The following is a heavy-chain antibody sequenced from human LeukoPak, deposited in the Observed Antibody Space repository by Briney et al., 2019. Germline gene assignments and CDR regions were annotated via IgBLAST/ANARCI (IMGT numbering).Heavy chain of an antibody. CDR1: DDSISSGNY. CDR2: IFHTGST. D-gene: IGHD6-6*01. J-gene: IGHJ6*03. V-gene: IGHV4-38-2*02. CDR3: ARQSIAARGYYYYMDV. Sequence: PSETLSLTCTVSDDSISSGNYWGWIRQPPGKGLEWIGSIFHTGSTYFNLSLKSPVTMSVDTPKNQFSLKLSSVTAADTAVYYCARQSIAARGYYYYMDVWGKGTTVTVSS.